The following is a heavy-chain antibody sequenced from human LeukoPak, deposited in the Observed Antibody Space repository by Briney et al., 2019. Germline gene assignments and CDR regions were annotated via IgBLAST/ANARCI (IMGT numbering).Heavy chain of an antibody. J-gene: IGHJ4*02. Sequence: GGSLRLSCAASGFTFSSYSMTWVRQAPGKGLEWVASISSTSDYIYYADSLKGRLAISRDNAKNSLYLQMNSLRAEDTAVYYCARGGIYSQGFDSWGQGTLVTVSS. CDR1: GFTFSSYS. D-gene: IGHD6-13*01. CDR2: ISSTSDYI. V-gene: IGHV3-21*01. CDR3: ARGGIYSQGFDS.